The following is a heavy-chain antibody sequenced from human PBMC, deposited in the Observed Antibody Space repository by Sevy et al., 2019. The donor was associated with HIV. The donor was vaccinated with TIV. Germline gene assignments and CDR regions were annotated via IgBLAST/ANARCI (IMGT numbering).Heavy chain of an antibody. Sequence: GGSLRLSCVASRFTFSSYEMNWVRQAPGKGLEWVSHISTSGSIIHYEDSVKGRFTISRDNAKNSLYLQMNSLRAEDTAVYYCAREDGSRQYFQYWGQGTLVTVSS. CDR2: ISTSGSII. V-gene: IGHV3-48*03. CDR3: AREDGSRQYFQY. J-gene: IGHJ1*01. D-gene: IGHD6-13*01. CDR1: RFTFSSYE.